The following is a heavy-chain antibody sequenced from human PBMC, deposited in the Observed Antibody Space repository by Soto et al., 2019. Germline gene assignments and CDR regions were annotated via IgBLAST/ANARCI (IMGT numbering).Heavy chain of an antibody. D-gene: IGHD3-10*01. Sequence: SETLSLTCTVSGGSISSGGYYWNWIRQHPGKGLEWIGYIYYSGFTYYNPSLKSRVTISVDTSKNQFSLKLSSVTAADTAVYYCARVRYYGWGPVSYWGQGTLVTVSS. CDR2: IYYSGFT. CDR3: ARVRYYGWGPVSY. V-gene: IGHV4-31*03. CDR1: GGSISSGGYY. J-gene: IGHJ4*02.